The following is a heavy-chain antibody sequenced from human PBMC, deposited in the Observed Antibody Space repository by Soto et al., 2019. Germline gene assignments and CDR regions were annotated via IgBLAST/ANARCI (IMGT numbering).Heavy chain of an antibody. D-gene: IGHD3-22*01. CDR3: ARAKYYYDSSGYSSPLYFDY. CDR2: IYYSGST. V-gene: IGHV4-30-4*01. J-gene: IGHJ4*02. Sequence: SETLSVTCTVSGGSISSGDYYWSWIRQPPGKGLEWIGYIYYSGSTYYNPSLKSRVTISVDTSKNQFSLKLSSVTAADTAVYYCARAKYYYDSSGYSSPLYFDYWGQGTLVTVSS. CDR1: GGSISSGDYY.